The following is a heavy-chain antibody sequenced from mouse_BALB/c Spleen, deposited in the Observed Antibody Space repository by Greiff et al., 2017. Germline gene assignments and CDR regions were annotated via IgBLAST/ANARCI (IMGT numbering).Heavy chain of an antibody. Sequence: EVQGVESGAELVKPGASVKLSCTASGFNIKDTYMHWVKQRPEQGLEWIGRIDPANGNTKYDPKFQGKATITADTSSNTAYLQLSSLTSEDTAVYYCATYYYGSSSYAMDYWGQGTSVTVSS. CDR1: GFNIKDTY. CDR3: ATYYYGSSSYAMDY. CDR2: IDPANGNT. J-gene: IGHJ4*01. V-gene: IGHV14-3*02. D-gene: IGHD1-1*01.